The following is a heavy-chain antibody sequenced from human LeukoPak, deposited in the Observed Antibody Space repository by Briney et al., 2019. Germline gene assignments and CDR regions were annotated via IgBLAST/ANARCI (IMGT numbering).Heavy chain of an antibody. CDR2: ISGSGVTT. CDR1: GFTFSSYA. CDR3: AREVGYADY. V-gene: IGHV3-23*01. D-gene: IGHD2-8*01. J-gene: IGHJ4*02. Sequence: PGGALILSCAASGFTFSSYAMSWVRQAPGKGLELVSSISGSGVTTYNAATVKGQFTISTDNSKSTLYLQMNSLRAEDTAVYYCAREVGYADYWGQGTLVTVSS.